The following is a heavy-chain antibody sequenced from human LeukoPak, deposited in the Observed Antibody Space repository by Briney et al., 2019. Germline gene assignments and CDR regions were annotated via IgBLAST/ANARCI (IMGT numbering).Heavy chain of an antibody. Sequence: SETLSLTCTVSGGSISSYYWSWIRQPPGKGLEWIGYIYYSGSTNYNPSLKSRVTISVDTSKNQFSLKLSSATAADTAVYYCARRYCSGGSRYSSLDYWGQGSLVTVSS. CDR3: ARRYCSGGSRYSSLDY. CDR2: IYYSGST. V-gene: IGHV4-59*08. D-gene: IGHD2-15*01. J-gene: IGHJ4*02. CDR1: GGSISSYY.